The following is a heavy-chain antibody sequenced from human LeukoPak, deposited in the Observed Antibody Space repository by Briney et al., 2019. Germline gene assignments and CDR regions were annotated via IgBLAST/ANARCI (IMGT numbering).Heavy chain of an antibody. V-gene: IGHV4-31*03. CDR3: APLYCSGGSCYYFDY. CDR1: GDFIRSDVYC. Sequence: PSETLSLTCTVSGDFIRSDVYCWSWIRQRPGAGLQWIGYICSSGSTSYNPSLRGRVTMSIDTSNNQFSLKLSSVTAADTAVYYCAPLYCSGGSCYYFDYWGQGILVTVSS. CDR2: ICSSGST. J-gene: IGHJ4*02. D-gene: IGHD2-15*01.